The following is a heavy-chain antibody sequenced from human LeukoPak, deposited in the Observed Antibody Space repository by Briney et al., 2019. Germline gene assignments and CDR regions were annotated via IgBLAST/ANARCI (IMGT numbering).Heavy chain of an antibody. CDR1: GRSVSDYY. Sequence: SETLSLTCSVSGRSVSDYYWSWIRQSPGKGLEWIGYFYSGSSRFNPSLKSRVAISVDTSNNQFSLKLTSVTAADTAVYYCARHSYGDVYYLDFWGQGTLVTVSS. CDR2: FYSGSS. V-gene: IGHV4-59*08. CDR3: ARHSYGDVYYLDF. J-gene: IGHJ4*02. D-gene: IGHD4-17*01.